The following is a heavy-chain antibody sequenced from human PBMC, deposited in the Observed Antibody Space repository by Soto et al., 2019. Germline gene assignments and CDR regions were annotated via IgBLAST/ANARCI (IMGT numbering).Heavy chain of an antibody. D-gene: IGHD1-26*01. V-gene: IGHV4-31*03. Sequence: QVQLQESGPGLVKPSQTLSLTCTVSGGSISSGGYYWSWIRQHPGKGLEWIGYIYYSGSTYYNPSLKSRVTISVDTSKNQFSLKLSSVTAADTAVYYCARDPGPLRTTPYGMDVWGQGTTVTVSS. CDR3: ARDPGPLRTTPYGMDV. J-gene: IGHJ6*02. CDR1: GGSISSGGYY. CDR2: IYYSGST.